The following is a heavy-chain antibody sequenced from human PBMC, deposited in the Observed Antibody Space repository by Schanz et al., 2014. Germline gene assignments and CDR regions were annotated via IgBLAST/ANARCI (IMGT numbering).Heavy chain of an antibody. V-gene: IGHV3-21*01. CDR2: ISSSSSYI. D-gene: IGHD3-9*01. CDR3: ATSGLVSHSFDAFDI. Sequence: VQLVESGGGVVRPGRSLRLSCAASGFTFNNYGMHWVRQAPGKGLEWVSYISSSSSYIYYADSMKGRFTISRDNAKNSLYLQMNSLRAEDTAVYYCATSGLVSHSFDAFDIWGQGTMVTVSS. J-gene: IGHJ3*02. CDR1: GFTFNNYG.